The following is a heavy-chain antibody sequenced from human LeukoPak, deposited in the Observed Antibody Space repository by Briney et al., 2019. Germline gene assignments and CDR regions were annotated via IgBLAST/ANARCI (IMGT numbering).Heavy chain of an antibody. D-gene: IGHD5-12*01. J-gene: IGHJ4*02. CDR3: ARTPSPGLRFYSFDS. V-gene: IGHV3-7*01. CDR2: IKDDGSEK. Sequence: GGCLRLSCAASVFTLRSYWMSWVRQAPGKGLEWVANIKDDGSEKYYVDSVKGRLTISRDNAKNSLYLQMNSLRAEDTAVYYCARTPSPGLRFYSFDSWGPGTLVIVSS. CDR1: VFTLRSYW.